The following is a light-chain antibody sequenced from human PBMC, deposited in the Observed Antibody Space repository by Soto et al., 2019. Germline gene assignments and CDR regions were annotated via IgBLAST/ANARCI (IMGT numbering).Light chain of an antibody. V-gene: IGLV1-40*01. CDR2: ANT. J-gene: IGLJ1*01. CDR3: QSYDSSLSGYV. Sequence: QLVLTQPPSVSGAPGQRVTISCTGSSSNIGAGYDVHWYQQLPGTAPKLLIYANTNRPSGVPGRFSGFKSGTSASLAITGLQAEDEADYYCQSYDSSLSGYVFGTGTKLTVL. CDR1: SSNIGAGYD.